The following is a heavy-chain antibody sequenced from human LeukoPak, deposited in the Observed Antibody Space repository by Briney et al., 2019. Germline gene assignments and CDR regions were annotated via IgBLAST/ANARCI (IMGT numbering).Heavy chain of an antibody. V-gene: IGHV4-30-4*01. Sequence: SETLSLTCTVSGGSISSGDYYWGWIRQPPGKGLEWIGYIYYSGSTYYNPSLKSRVTISVDTSKNQFSLKLSSVTAADTAVYYCARKRFLEWLLEDNWFDPWGQGTLVTVSS. D-gene: IGHD3-3*01. CDR1: GGSISSGDYY. J-gene: IGHJ5*02. CDR3: ARKRFLEWLLEDNWFDP. CDR2: IYYSGST.